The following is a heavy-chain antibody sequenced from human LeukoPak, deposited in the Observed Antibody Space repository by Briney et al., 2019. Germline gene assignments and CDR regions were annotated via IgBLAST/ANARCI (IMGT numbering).Heavy chain of an antibody. CDR3: AIPFRSGRYGGTRES. CDR1: GFPFRNYT. CDR2: ITDGGGST. V-gene: IGHV3-23*01. Sequence: GGSQRLLCGVSGFPFRNYTVRGARQAPEKGLEWVSGITDGGGSTYYADSVKGRFTISRDNSKSTLYIQMKNLRAEDTAVYYCAIPFRSGRYGGTRESRGQRAPVTVSS. J-gene: IGHJ4*02. D-gene: IGHD6-19*01.